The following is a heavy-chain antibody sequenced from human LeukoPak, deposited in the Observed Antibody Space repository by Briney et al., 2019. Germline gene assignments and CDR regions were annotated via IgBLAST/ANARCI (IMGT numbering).Heavy chain of an antibody. Sequence: PSETLSLTCSVSGGFIRRSSDYWGWVRQPPGKGLEWIGGIYYSGSTYYNPSLKSRATISVETTQSQYSLRLTSVTAADTAVYYCASPSGSYVGLYYSYMDVWGKGTTVTVSS. CDR1: GGFIRRSSDY. J-gene: IGHJ6*03. V-gene: IGHV4-39*01. CDR3: ASPSGSYVGLYYSYMDV. D-gene: IGHD1-26*01. CDR2: IYYSGST.